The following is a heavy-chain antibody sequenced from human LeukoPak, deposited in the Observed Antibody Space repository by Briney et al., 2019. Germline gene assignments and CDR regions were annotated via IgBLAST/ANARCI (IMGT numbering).Heavy chain of an antibody. CDR2: ISSSNSYI. J-gene: IGHJ4*02. D-gene: IGHD4-17*01. Sequence: KPGGSLRLSCAAFGFTFSSYSMNWVRQAPGKGLEWVSSISSSNSYIYYADSVKGRFTISRDNAKNSLYLQMNSLRAEDTAVYYCARDHDYGDYVFDYWGQGTLVTVSS. CDR3: ARDHDYGDYVFDY. CDR1: GFTFSSYS. V-gene: IGHV3-21*01.